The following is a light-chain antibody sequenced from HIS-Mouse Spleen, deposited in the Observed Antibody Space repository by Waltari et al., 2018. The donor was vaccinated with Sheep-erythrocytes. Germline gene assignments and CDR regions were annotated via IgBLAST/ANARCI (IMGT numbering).Light chain of an antibody. Sequence: QSALTQPPSASGSPGQPVTIPCTGTSSDVGGYNYVYWYQQHPGKAPKLMIYEVSKRPSGVPDRFSGSKSGNTASLTVSGLQAEDEADYYCSSYAGSNNWVFGGGTKLTVL. J-gene: IGLJ3*02. CDR1: SSDVGGYNY. CDR3: SSYAGSNNWV. CDR2: EVS. V-gene: IGLV2-8*01.